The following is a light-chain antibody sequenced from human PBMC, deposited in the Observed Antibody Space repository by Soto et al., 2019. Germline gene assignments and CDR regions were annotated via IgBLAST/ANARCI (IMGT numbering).Light chain of an antibody. Sequence: SALTQPPSASGSPGQSVTISCTGTSSDVGVYNHVSWYQQHPGKAPKLMIYEVSKRPSGVPDRFSGSKSGTTASLTVSGLQAEDEADYYCSSFAGNNNLVFGGGTKLTVL. J-gene: IGLJ2*01. V-gene: IGLV2-8*01. CDR3: SSFAGNNNLV. CDR2: EVS. CDR1: SSDVGVYNH.